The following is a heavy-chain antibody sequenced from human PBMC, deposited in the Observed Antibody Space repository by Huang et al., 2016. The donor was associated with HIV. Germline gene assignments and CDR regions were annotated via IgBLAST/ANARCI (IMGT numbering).Heavy chain of an antibody. CDR1: GFPFIAYG. CDR2: IRYDGNND. V-gene: IGHV3-30*02. J-gene: IGHJ3*01. D-gene: IGHD6-13*01. Sequence: QVRLVESGGGVVQPGASLTLSCSASGFPFIAYGMDWVRQATGKGLEWESFIRYDGNNDYLIGSVKCRFTISRDNSNNTLYLRMNSLRPEDTAVYYCVKERGSSRARSSFDFWGQGTSVIVSS. CDR3: VKERGSSRARSSFDF.